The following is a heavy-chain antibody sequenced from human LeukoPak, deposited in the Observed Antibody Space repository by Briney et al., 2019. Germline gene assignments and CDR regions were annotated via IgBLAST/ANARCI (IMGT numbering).Heavy chain of an antibody. CDR3: ARDSPAYCSGGNCYNWYFDL. CDR2: ISHSGST. D-gene: IGHD2-15*01. CDR1: GDSITNRNW. V-gene: IGHV4-4*02. J-gene: IGHJ2*01. Sequence: SETLSVTCAVSGDSITNRNWWKWVRQPPGKGLKWIREISHSGSTNYNPSLKSRVTISVDKSKNEFSLNLSSVTAADTAVYYCARDSPAYCSGGNCYNWYFDLRGRGTLVSVSS.